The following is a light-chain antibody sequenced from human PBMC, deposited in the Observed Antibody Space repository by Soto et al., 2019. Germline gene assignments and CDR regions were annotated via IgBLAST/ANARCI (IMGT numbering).Light chain of an antibody. V-gene: IGLV2-14*01. CDR1: SSDVGGYNY. Sequence: QSALTTPTSVSRSPGQSITISCTVTSSDVGGYNYVSWYQQHPGKVPKLIIFEVSNRPSGVSNRFSGSKSGNTASLTISGLQADEEADYYCCSYAGTTNVFGTGTKLTVL. CDR3: CSYAGTTNV. J-gene: IGLJ1*01. CDR2: EVS.